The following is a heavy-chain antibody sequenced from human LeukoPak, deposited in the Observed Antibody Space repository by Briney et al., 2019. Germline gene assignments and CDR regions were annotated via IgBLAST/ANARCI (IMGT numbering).Heavy chain of an antibody. J-gene: IGHJ4*02. CDR3: ARDRDWNSGFDY. Sequence: GGSLRLSCAASEFTFSSYSMNWVRQAPGKGLEWVSSISSSSSYIYYADSVKGRFTISRDNARNSLYLQMNSLRAEDTAVYYCARDRDWNSGFDYWGQGTLVTVSS. CDR1: EFTFSSYS. D-gene: IGHD1-7*01. CDR2: ISSSSSYI. V-gene: IGHV3-21*01.